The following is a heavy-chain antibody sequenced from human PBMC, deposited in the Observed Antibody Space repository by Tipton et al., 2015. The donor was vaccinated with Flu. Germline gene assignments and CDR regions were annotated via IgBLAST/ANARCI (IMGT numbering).Heavy chain of an antibody. V-gene: IGHV4-59*08. CDR3: ARRDFSNYVSDPKNWFDR. CDR1: GDSISSHY. J-gene: IGHJ5*02. D-gene: IGHD4-11*01. Sequence: TLSLTCTVFGDSISSHYWSWIRQTPGQGLEWIAYIAYSGSSSYNPSLKSRVTISVDTSKNQFSLEMRSVTAADMAVYYCARRDFSNYVSDPKNWFDRWGQGTLVTVSS. CDR2: IAYSGSS.